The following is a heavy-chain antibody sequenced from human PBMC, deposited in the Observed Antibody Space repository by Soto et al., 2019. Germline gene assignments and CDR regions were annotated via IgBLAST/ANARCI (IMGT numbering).Heavy chain of an antibody. CDR1: GGSISSGGYS. J-gene: IGHJ5*02. V-gene: IGHV4-30-2*01. D-gene: IGHD2-15*01. CDR3: ASALYCSGGSCSFDP. CDR2: IYHSGST. Sequence: PSETLSLTCTVSGGSISSGGYSWSWIRQPPGKGLEWIGYIYHSGSTYYNPSLKSRVTISVDRSKNQFSLKLSSVTAADTAVYYCASALYCSGGSCSFDPWGQGTLVTVSS.